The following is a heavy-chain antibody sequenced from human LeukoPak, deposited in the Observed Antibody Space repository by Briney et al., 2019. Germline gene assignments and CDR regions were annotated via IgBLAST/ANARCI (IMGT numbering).Heavy chain of an antibody. CDR1: GFTFSSYW. V-gene: IGHV3-7*01. CDR3: ARYFYGSGTKYYFDY. D-gene: IGHD3-10*01. Sequence: PGGSLRLSCAASGFTFSSYWMSWVRQAPGKGLEWVANIRQGGSEKHYVDSVKGRFTISRDNAKNALYLQMNTLRPEDTAVYYCARYFYGSGTKYYFDYWGQGTLVTVSS. CDR2: IRQGGSEK. J-gene: IGHJ4*02.